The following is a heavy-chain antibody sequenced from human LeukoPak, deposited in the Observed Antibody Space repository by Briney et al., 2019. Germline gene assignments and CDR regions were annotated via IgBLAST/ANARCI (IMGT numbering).Heavy chain of an antibody. D-gene: IGHD3-9*01. CDR2: ISGSGGST. CDR1: GFTFSTYG. CDR3: AKDGGAYYDILTGYYPRLYYMDV. J-gene: IGHJ6*03. Sequence: GGSLRLSCAASGFTFSTYGMSWVRQAPGKGLEWVSAISGSGGSTYYADSVKGRFTISRDNSKDTLYLQMNSLKAEDTAVYYCAKDGGAYYDILTGYYPRLYYMDVWGKGTTVTISS. V-gene: IGHV3-23*01.